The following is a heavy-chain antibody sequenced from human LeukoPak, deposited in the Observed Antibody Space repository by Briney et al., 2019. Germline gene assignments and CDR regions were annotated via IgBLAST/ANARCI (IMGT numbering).Heavy chain of an antibody. CDR2: ISAYNGNT. V-gene: IGHV1-18*01. D-gene: IGHD3-22*01. CDR3: ARDWYYYDSSGSHFPDY. J-gene: IGHJ4*02. CDR1: VYTFTSYG. Sequence: RASVKVSCKASVYTFTSYGISWVRQAPGQGLEWMGWISAYNGNTNYAQKLQGRVTMTTDTSTSTAYMELRSLRSDDTAVYYCARDWYYYDSSGSHFPDYWGQGALFTVSS.